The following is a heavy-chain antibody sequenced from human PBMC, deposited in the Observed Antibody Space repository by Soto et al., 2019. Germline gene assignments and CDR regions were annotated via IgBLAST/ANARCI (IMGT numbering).Heavy chain of an antibody. Sequence: SVKVSCKASGGTFSSYTISWVRQAPGQGLEWMGRIIPILGIANYAQKFQGRVTITADKSTSTAYMELSSLRSEDTAVYYCARGYCSGGSCQGAFDIWGQGTMVTVSS. D-gene: IGHD2-15*01. CDR1: GGTFSSYT. J-gene: IGHJ3*02. CDR2: IIPILGIA. CDR3: ARGYCSGGSCQGAFDI. V-gene: IGHV1-69*02.